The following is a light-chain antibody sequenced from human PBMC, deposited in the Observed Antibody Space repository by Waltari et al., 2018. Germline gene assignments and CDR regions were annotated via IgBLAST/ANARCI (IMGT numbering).Light chain of an antibody. CDR1: SSDVGGYNY. J-gene: IGLJ2*01. Sequence: QSALTQPRSVSGSPGKSVAISCPGTSSDVGGYNYASWYQQYPGTAPTLIIYDVTKRPSGVPDRFSGSKSGNTASLTISGLQAEDEADYYCCSYAGTYTPLFGGGTKLTVL. V-gene: IGLV2-11*01. CDR2: DVT. CDR3: CSYAGTYTPL.